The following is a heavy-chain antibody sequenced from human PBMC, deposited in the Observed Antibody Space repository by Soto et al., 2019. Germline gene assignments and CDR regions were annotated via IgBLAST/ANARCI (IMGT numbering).Heavy chain of an antibody. CDR2: IYHSGST. CDR3: ARGADIVAGGFDY. J-gene: IGHJ4*02. Sequence: QLQLQESGSGLVKPSQTLSLTCAVSGGSISSGDYSWSWIRQPPGKGLEWIGYIYHSGSTYYNPSLKSRVTISVNRSKNQFSLKLSSVTAADTAVYYCARGADIVAGGFDYWGQGTLVTVSS. CDR1: GGSISSGDYS. V-gene: IGHV4-30-2*01. D-gene: IGHD5-12*01.